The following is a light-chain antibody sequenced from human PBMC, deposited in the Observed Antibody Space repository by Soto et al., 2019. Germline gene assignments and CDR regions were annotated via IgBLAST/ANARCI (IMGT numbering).Light chain of an antibody. V-gene: IGLV2-8*01. CDR2: EVS. J-gene: IGLJ2*01. CDR1: SSDVGGYNY. CDR3: ISYAGSNTLV. Sequence: QSVLTQPPSASGSPGQSVTISCTGTSSDVGGYNYVSWYQQHPGKAPKLMIYEVSKRPSGVPDRFSGSKSGNTASLPVSGLHAEDEADYYCISYAGSNTLVFGGGTKLTVL.